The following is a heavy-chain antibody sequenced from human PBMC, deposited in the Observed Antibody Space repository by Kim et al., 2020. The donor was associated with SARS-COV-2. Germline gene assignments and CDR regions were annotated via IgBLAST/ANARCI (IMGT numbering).Heavy chain of an antibody. CDR3: ARHVGLQQWLFWFDP. CDR2: IYYSGST. CDR1: GGSISSSSYY. D-gene: IGHD6-19*01. V-gene: IGHV4-39*01. J-gene: IGHJ5*02. Sequence: SETLSLTCTVSGGSISSSSYYWGWIRQPPGKGLEWIGSIYYSGSTYYNPSLKSRVTISVDTSKNQFSLKLSSVTAADTAVYYCARHVGLQQWLFWFDPWGQGTLVTVSS.